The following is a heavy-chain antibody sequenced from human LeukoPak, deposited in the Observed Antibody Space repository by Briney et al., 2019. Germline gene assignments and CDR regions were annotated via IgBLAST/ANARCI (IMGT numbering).Heavy chain of an antibody. CDR1: GFTFSSYG. D-gene: IGHD5-18*01. J-gene: IGHJ4*02. V-gene: IGHV3-30*03. CDR3: ARGWGIQTKDY. CDR2: ISYDGSNK. Sequence: PGGSLRLSCAASGFTFSSYGMHWVRQAPGKGLEWVAVISYDGSNKYYADSVKGRFTISRDNSKNTLYLQMNSLRAEDTAVYYCARGWGIQTKDYWGQGTLVTVSS.